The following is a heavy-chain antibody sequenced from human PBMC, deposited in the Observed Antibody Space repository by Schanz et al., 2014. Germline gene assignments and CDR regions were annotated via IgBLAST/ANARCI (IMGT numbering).Heavy chain of an antibody. V-gene: IGHV3-21*01. J-gene: IGHJ6*02. CDR2: LSSSGLYT. CDR1: GFIFRSYT. D-gene: IGHD2-15*01. Sequence: EVQLVESGGGLVKPGGSLRLSCTASGFIFRSYTMNWVRQAPGKGLEWVSSLSSSGLYTFYADLAGGRFTISRDDAKNSLFLEMNNLRTEDTAVYYCARDNRQCSGPCSGGSCHPCGMDVWGQGTTVIVSS. CDR3: ARDNRQCSGPCSGGSCHPCGMDV.